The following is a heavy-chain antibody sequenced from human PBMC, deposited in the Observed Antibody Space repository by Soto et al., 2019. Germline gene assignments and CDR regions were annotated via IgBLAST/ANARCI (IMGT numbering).Heavy chain of an antibody. CDR2: ISYDGNNK. J-gene: IGHJ4*02. D-gene: IGHD4-17*01. CDR1: EFTFSNYA. V-gene: IGHV3-30*03. CDR3: ARGLCYSDSYFDH. Sequence: QVQLMESGGGAVQPGGSRRLSCAASEFTFSNYAMHWVRQAPGKGLQWMAVISYDGNNKYYADSVEGRFTISRDNSKNTVYLQMNSLRLEDTAVYYCARGLCYSDSYFDHWRQGTLVTVSS.